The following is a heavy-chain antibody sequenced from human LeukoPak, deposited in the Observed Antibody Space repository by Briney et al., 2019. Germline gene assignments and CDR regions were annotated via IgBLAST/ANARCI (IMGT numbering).Heavy chain of an antibody. J-gene: IGHJ4*02. CDR1: GFTFNNFL. D-gene: IGHD3-10*01. V-gene: IGHV3-7*03. Sequence: GGSLRLSCAASGFTFNNFLMSWVRQAPGKGLEWVANIKQDGSEKYYVDSVKGRFTISRDNSKNTLYLQMNSLRAEDTAVYYCARDVRAYGSGTFIYYFDYWGQGTLVTVSS. CDR2: IKQDGSEK. CDR3: ARDVRAYGSGTFIYYFDY.